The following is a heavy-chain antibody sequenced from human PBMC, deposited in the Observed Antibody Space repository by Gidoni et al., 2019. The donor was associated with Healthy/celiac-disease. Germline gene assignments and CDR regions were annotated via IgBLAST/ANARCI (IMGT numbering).Heavy chain of an antibody. J-gene: IGHJ5*02. CDR2: IYHSGST. CDR3: ASPYYYGSGGFDP. Sequence: QVQLPESGPGLVKPSETLSLTCTVSGYSISSGYYWRWIRQPPGKGLEWIGSIYHSGSTYYNPSLKSRVTISVDTSKNQFSLKLSSVTAADTAVYYCASPYYYGSGGFDPWGQGTLVTVSS. CDR1: GYSISSGYY. D-gene: IGHD3-10*01. V-gene: IGHV4-38-2*02.